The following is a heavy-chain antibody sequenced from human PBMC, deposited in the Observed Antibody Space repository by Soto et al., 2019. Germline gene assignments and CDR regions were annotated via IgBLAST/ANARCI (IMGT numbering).Heavy chain of an antibody. J-gene: IGHJ5*02. CDR1: GGSISSSSYY. V-gene: IGHV4-39*01. CDR2: IYYSGST. D-gene: IGHD3-3*01. Sequence: QLQLQESGPGLVKPSETLSLTCTVSGGSISSSSYYWGWIRQPPGKGLEWIGSIYYSGSTYYNPSLKSRVTISVDTSKNQFSLKLSSVTAADTAVYYCARHVGYYDFWSGYYLVRWFDPWGQGTLVTVSS. CDR3: ARHVGYYDFWSGYYLVRWFDP.